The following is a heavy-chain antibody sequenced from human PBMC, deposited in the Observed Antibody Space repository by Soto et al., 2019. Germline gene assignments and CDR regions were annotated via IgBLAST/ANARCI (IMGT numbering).Heavy chain of an antibody. CDR1: GFSFSTYG. Sequence: QVQLMESGGDVVQPGRSLRLSCAASGFSFSTYGMHWVRQAPGKGLVWVAIISHDGSNKQYAESVKGRFTISRDNSKNTVHLQMSSLRMGVAAVYYCAKGVVGYCSNVSCDTFDFWGQGTQVTVPS. D-gene: IGHD2-8*01. V-gene: IGHV3-30*18. J-gene: IGHJ4*02. CDR3: AKGVVGYCSNVSCDTFDF. CDR2: ISHDGSNK.